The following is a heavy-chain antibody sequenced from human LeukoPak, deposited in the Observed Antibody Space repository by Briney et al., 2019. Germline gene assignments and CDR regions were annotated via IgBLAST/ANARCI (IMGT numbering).Heavy chain of an antibody. J-gene: IGHJ4*02. CDR3: AKEQQLVTDYFDY. V-gene: IGHV3-7*04. Sequence: GGSLRLSCAASGFTFRRYWMSWVRQAPGKGLEWVANIKQDGSEKYYVDSVKGRFTISRDNAKNSLYLQMNSLRAEDTAVYYCAKEQQLVTDYFDYWGQGTLVTVSS. CDR1: GFTFRRYW. CDR2: IKQDGSEK. D-gene: IGHD6-13*01.